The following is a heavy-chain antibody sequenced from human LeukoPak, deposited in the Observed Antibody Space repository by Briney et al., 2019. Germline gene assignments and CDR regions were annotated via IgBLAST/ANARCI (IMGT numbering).Heavy chain of an antibody. V-gene: IGHV3-30*02. CDR3: ARDLSSGFDAFDI. CDR1: GFTFSSYG. Sequence: GGSLRLSCAASGFTFSSYGMHWVRQPPGKGLEWVAFIRYDGNNKYYADSVKGRFTISRDNSKNTLYLQMNSLRPEDTAVYYCARDLSSGFDAFDIWGQGTMVTVSS. D-gene: IGHD3-22*01. J-gene: IGHJ3*02. CDR2: IRYDGNNK.